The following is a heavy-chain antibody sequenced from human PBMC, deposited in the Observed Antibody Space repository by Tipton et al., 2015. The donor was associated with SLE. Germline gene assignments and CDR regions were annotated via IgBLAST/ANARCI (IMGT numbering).Heavy chain of an antibody. J-gene: IGHJ3*01. Sequence: LSLTCAVSGYSISSGYYWGWIRQAPGKGLEWVSYISSSSSYTNYADSVKGRFTISRDNAKNSLYLQMNSLRAEDTAVYYCANGASLWGQGTMVTVSS. V-gene: IGHV3-11*06. D-gene: IGHD1-26*01. CDR1: GYSISSGYY. CDR2: ISSSSSYT. CDR3: ANGASL.